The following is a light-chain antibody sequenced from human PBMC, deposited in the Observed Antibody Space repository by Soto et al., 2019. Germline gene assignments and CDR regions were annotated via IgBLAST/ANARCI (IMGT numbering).Light chain of an antibody. V-gene: IGLV2-14*01. Sequence: QPVLTQPASVSGSPGQSITISCTGSSNDIGAYKYVSWYLQHPGKAPKLIIFEVNNRPSGVSNRFSGSKSGNTASLTISGLQAEDEADYYCSSYTTGSTLYVFGTGTKLTVL. J-gene: IGLJ1*01. CDR3: SSYTTGSTLYV. CDR2: EVN. CDR1: SNDIGAYKY.